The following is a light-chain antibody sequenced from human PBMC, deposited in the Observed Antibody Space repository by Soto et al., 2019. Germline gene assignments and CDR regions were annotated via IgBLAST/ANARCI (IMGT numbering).Light chain of an antibody. CDR2: AAS. CDR3: QHYDNYPPYT. CDR1: RSFASSY. V-gene: IGKV3-20*01. Sequence: EIVLTQSPFTLSVAPGESVTLPCRASRSFASSYLGWYQQKPGQAPRLHIYAASTRASSIPDRFSGSGSATDSNLTISRLEPEASAVYSCQHYDNYPPYTFGQGTQVDIK. J-gene: IGKJ2*01.